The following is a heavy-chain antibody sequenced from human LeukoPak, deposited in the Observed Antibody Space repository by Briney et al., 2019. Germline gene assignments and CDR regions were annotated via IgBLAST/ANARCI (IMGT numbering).Heavy chain of an antibody. CDR1: GFTFSSYA. V-gene: IGHV3-30-3*01. CDR2: ISYDGSNK. D-gene: IGHD6-19*01. Sequence: GGSLRLSCAASGFTFSSYAMHWVRQAPGKGLEWVAVISYDGSNKYYADSVKGRFTISRDNSKNTLYLQMNSLRAEDTAVYYCAREQYSSGWSGYYYYGMDVWGQGTTVTVSS. CDR3: AREQYSSGWSGYYYYGMDV. J-gene: IGHJ6*02.